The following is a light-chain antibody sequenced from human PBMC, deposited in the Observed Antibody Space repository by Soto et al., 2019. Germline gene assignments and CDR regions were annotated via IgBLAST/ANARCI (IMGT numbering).Light chain of an antibody. CDR3: PKYYRVPCT. Sequence: DIQMTQSPSFLSASVGDRVIITCRASEGVPNYFAWYQQKPGQPPKLLISAASVLQSGVPSRFSGGRSGADFTLTISSLHPEDVATYYCPKYYRVPCTFGPGTTVDV. CDR2: AAS. CDR1: EGVPNY. V-gene: IGKV1-27*01. J-gene: IGKJ3*01.